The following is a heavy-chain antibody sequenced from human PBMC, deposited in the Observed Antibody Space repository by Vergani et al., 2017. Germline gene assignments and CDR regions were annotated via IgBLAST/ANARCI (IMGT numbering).Heavy chain of an antibody. D-gene: IGHD3-3*01. V-gene: IGHV4-39*07. CDR3: ARYPATIFGVVITEGYFDY. Sequence: QLQLQESGPGLVKPSETLSLTCTVSGGSISSSSYYWGWIRQPPGKGLEWIGSIDYSGSTYYNPSLKSRVTISVDTSKNQFSLKLSSVTAADTAVYYCARYPATIFGVVITEGYFDYWGQGTLVTVSS. CDR1: GGSISSSSYY. CDR2: IDYSGST. J-gene: IGHJ4*02.